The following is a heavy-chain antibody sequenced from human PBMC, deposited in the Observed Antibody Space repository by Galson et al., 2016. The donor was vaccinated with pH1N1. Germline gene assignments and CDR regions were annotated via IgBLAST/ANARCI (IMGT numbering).Heavy chain of an antibody. CDR1: EFLVSDRF. J-gene: IGHJ5*02. CDR2: MYPGGGA. Sequence: SLRLSCAASEFLVSDRFMSWVRQAPGKRLEWVSIMYPGGGAYYADFAEGRFTISRDTSKNMLFLHMNTLRADDTALYYCAFDTVLNGADHWGQGTLVTVSS. D-gene: IGHD4-23*01. V-gene: IGHV3-53*01. CDR3: AFDTVLNGADH.